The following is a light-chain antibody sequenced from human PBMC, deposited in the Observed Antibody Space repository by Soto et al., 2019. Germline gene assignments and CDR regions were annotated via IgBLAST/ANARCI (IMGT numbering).Light chain of an antibody. J-gene: IGLJ2*01. CDR1: SSDVGCYNY. CDR2: DVS. V-gene: IGLV2-14*01. CDR3: CSYTSGSTRVV. Sequence: QSALTQPASVSGSPGQSITISCTGTSSDVGCYNYVSWYQQHPGKAPKVMIYDVSKRPSGISNRFSGSKSGNTASLTISGLQIEDEADYYCCSYTSGSTRVVFGGGTKLTVL.